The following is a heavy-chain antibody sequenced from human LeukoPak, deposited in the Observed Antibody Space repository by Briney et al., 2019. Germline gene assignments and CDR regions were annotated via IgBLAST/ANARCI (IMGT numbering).Heavy chain of an antibody. Sequence: GGSLRLSCAASGFTVSSNYMSWVRQAPGKGLEWVSVIYSGGSTYYAGSVKGRFTISRDNSNNTLYLQMNSLRAEDTAVYYCARVSFCPRCHFDYWGQGTLVTVSS. CDR3: ARVSFCPRCHFDY. CDR2: IYSGGST. J-gene: IGHJ4*02. V-gene: IGHV3-53*01. D-gene: IGHD2/OR15-2a*01. CDR1: GFTVSSNY.